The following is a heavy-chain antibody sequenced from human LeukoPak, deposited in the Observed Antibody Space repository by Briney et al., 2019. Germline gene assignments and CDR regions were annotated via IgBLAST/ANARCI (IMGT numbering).Heavy chain of an antibody. Sequence: PGGSLRLSCAASGFTFSDYYMSWFRQAPGKGLEWVSYISRSGSAIYYADSVKGRFTISRDNAKSSLYLQMNSLRAEDTAVFYCATDQDSHKGGVYLTSFDYWGQGTLVNVSS. CDR3: ATDQDSHKGGVYLTSFDY. V-gene: IGHV3-11*01. J-gene: IGHJ4*02. D-gene: IGHD5/OR15-5a*01. CDR2: ISRSGSAI. CDR1: GFTFSDYY.